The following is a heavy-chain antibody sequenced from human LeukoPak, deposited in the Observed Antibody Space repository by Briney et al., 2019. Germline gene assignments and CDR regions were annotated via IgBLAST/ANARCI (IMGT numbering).Heavy chain of an antibody. CDR2: IYYSGST. D-gene: IGHD3-22*01. CDR3: ARGNYYDSSGYYFDAFDI. CDR1: GGSISSSSYY. J-gene: IGHJ3*02. V-gene: IGHV4-39*07. Sequence: PSETLSLTCTVSGGSISSSSYYWGWIRQPPGKGLEWIGSIYYSGSTYYNPSLKSRVTISVDTSKNQFSLKLSSVTAADTAVYYCARGNYYDSSGYYFDAFDIWGQGTMVTVSS.